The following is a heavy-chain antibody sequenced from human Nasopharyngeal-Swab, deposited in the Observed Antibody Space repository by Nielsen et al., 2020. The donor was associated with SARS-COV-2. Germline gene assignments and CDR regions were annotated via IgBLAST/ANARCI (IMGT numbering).Heavy chain of an antibody. V-gene: IGHV6-1*01. CDR1: GDSVSSNSAA. D-gene: IGHD3-3*01. J-gene: IGHJ6*03. CDR2: TYYRSKWYN. CDR3: ARHEGSTIFGVVIISYMDV. Sequence: SQTLSLTCAISGDSVSSNSAAWNWIRQSPSRGLEWLGRTYYRSKWYNDYAVSVKSRITINPDTSKNQFSLKLSSVTAADTAVYYCARHEGSTIFGVVIISYMDVWGKGTTVTVSS.